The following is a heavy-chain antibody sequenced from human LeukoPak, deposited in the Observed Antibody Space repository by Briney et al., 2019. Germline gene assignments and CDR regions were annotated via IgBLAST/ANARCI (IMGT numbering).Heavy chain of an antibody. Sequence: SQTLSLTCTVSGGSISSGGYYWSWIRQPPEKGLEWIGSIHYGGSTSNNPSLKSRVTISVDTSKNQFSLNVTSVTAADTAIYYCARVYCSSNSCYLDYWSQGTLVTVSS. V-gene: IGHV4-39*07. CDR1: GGSISSGGYY. J-gene: IGHJ4*02. D-gene: IGHD2-2*01. CDR2: IHYGGST. CDR3: ARVYCSSNSCYLDY.